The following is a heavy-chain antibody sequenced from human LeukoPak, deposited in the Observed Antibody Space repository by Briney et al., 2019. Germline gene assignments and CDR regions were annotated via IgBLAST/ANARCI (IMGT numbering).Heavy chain of an antibody. CDR3: AKNYYDSSGYYFDY. CDR1: GFSFRSYG. V-gene: IGHV3-30*02. J-gene: IGHJ4*02. D-gene: IGHD3-22*01. CDR2: IHYDGSKK. Sequence: GGSLRLSCTASGFSFRSYGMHWVRQAPGKGLEWVAYIHYDGSKKSYADSVTGRFTISRDDSKNTLYLQMSNLRPDDTAMYLCAKNYYDSSGYYFDYWGLGTLVAVSS.